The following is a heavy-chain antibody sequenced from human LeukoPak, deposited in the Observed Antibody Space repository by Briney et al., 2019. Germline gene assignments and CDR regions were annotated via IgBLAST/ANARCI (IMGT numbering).Heavy chain of an antibody. J-gene: IGHJ5*02. CDR1: GFTFSRYW. Sequence: GGSLRLSCAASGFTFSRYWMSWVRQAPGKGLEWVANIKEDGSEKYYVDSVKGRFTISRDNAKNSLYLQMNSLRAEDTAVYHCARDGDVSSSWYRPNWFDPWGQGTLVTVSS. D-gene: IGHD6-13*01. V-gene: IGHV3-7*01. CDR3: ARDGDVSSSWYRPNWFDP. CDR2: IKEDGSEK.